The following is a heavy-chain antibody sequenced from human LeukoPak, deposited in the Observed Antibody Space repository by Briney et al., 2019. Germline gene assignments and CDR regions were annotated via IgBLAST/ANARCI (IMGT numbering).Heavy chain of an antibody. V-gene: IGHV4-59*01. Sequence: SETLSLTCTVSGGSISSYYWSWIRQPPGKGLEWIGYIYYSGSTNYNPSLKSRVTISVDTSKNQFSLKLSSVTAADTAVYYCARDYYSRSWYNWFDPWGQGTLVTVSS. CDR1: GGSISSYY. J-gene: IGHJ5*02. CDR3: ARDYYSRSWYNWFDP. CDR2: IYYSGST. D-gene: IGHD6-13*01.